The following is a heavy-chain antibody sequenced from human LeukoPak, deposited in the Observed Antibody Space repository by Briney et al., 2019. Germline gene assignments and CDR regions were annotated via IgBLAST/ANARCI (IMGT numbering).Heavy chain of an antibody. CDR2: ISSTGGST. CDR3: AKMPWGSGYYFLDY. J-gene: IGHJ4*02. CDR1: GFTFSSYA. V-gene: IGHV3-23*01. D-gene: IGHD5-12*01. Sequence: RGSLRLSCAASGFTFSSYAMNWVRQAPGKGLEWVSYISSTGGSTYYADSVKGRFTISRDNSKNTLFLQVNSLSADDTAVYYCAKMPWGSGYYFLDYWGQGTLVTVSS.